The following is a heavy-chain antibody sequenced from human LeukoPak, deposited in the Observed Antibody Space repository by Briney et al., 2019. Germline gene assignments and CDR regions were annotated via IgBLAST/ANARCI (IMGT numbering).Heavy chain of an antibody. V-gene: IGHV4-39*07. D-gene: IGHD6-19*01. CDR1: GGSISSSNYY. J-gene: IGHJ4*02. Sequence: SETLSLTCIVSGGSISSSNYYWGWIRQSPGKGLEWIGSIYSRGSTYYNPSLKSRVIVSSDMSKNQFSLMLNSVTAADTAVYYCARGTLYRGWSYYLDFWGQGSQVTVSS. CDR3: ARGTLYRGWSYYLDF. CDR2: IYSRGST.